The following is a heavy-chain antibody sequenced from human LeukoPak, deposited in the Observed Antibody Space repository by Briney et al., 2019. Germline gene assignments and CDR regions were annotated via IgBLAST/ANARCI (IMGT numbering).Heavy chain of an antibody. J-gene: IGHJ5*02. Sequence: GRSLRLSCAASGFTFSSYAMHWVRQAPGKGLEWVAVISYDGSNKYYADSVKGRFTISRDNSKNTLYLQMNSLRAEDTAVFYCAKGPSGYSSGDNWFDPWGQGTLVTVSS. CDR1: GFTFSSYA. CDR2: ISYDGSNK. D-gene: IGHD6-19*01. V-gene: IGHV3-30*04. CDR3: AKGPSGYSSGDNWFDP.